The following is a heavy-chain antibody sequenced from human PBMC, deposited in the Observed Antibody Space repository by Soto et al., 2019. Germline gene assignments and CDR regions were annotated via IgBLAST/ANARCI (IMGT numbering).Heavy chain of an antibody. V-gene: IGHV2-5*01. CDR3: AHSNLYYYDSGGYSAIPFDY. D-gene: IGHD3-22*01. J-gene: IGHJ4*02. CDR2: IYWNDDK. Sequence: SGPTLVNPTQTLTLTCTFSGFSLSTSGVGVGWIRQPPGKAPEWLALIYWNDDKHYSPSLKSRLTITKDTSKNQVVLTMTNMDPVDTATYYCAHSNLYYYDSGGYSAIPFDYWGQGTLVTVSS. CDR1: GFSLSTSGVG.